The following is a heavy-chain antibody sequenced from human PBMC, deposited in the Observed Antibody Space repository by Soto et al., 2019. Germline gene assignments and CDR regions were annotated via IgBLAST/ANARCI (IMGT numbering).Heavy chain of an antibody. CDR1: GGTFSSYA. CDR3: ARGGVRLLVLLAFDY. V-gene: IGHV1-69*01. Sequence: QVQLVQSGAEVKKPGSSVKVSCKASGGTFSSYAISWVRQAPGQGLEWMGGIIPIFGTANYAQKFQGRVTITADESTRTAYMELSSVISEDTAVYYCARGGVRLLVLLAFDYWGQGTLVTVSS. J-gene: IGHJ4*02. CDR2: IIPIFGTA. D-gene: IGHD3-3*02.